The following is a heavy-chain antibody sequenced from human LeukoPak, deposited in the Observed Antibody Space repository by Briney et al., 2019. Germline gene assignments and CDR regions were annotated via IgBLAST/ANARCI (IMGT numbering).Heavy chain of an antibody. J-gene: IGHJ6*02. V-gene: IGHV3-33*01. CDR3: ARDGNPWFGELWTYGMDV. CDR2: IWYVGSNK. Sequence: GGSLRLSCAASGFTFSSYGMHWVRQAPGKGLEWVAVIWYVGSNKYYADSVKGRFTISRDNSKNTLYLQMNSLRAEDTAVYYCARDGNPWFGELWTYGMDVWGQGATVTVSS. D-gene: IGHD3-10*01. CDR1: GFTFSSYG.